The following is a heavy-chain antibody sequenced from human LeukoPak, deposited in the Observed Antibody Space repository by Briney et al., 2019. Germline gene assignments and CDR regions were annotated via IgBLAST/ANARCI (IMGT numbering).Heavy chain of an antibody. CDR3: ARDLYYYGSGSDNFLYY. D-gene: IGHD3-10*01. CDR2: INSGGST. CDR1: GFTFSSNY. Sequence: GGSLRLSCAASGFTFSSNYMNWVRQAPGQGLEWFSVINSGGSTHYADSVKGRFTISRDNSKNTLYLQMNSLRAEDTAVYYCARDLYYYGSGSDNFLYYWGQGTLVTVSS. J-gene: IGHJ4*02. V-gene: IGHV3-53*01.